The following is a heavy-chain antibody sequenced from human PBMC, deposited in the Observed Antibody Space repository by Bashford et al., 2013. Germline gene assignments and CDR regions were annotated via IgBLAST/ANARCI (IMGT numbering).Heavy chain of an antibody. CDR3: ASWPSEYSFSYFDY. Sequence: ETLSLTCTVSGASITNYYWSWIRKPPGKTLEWIGYIYYVGSPIYNPSLKSRVTISLDTSKKQFSLRLSSVTAADTAVYYCASWPSEYSFSYFDYWGQGSLVTVSS. CDR1: GASITNYY. V-gene: IGHV4-59*01. J-gene: IGHJ4*02. CDR2: IYYVGSP. D-gene: IGHD4-11*01.